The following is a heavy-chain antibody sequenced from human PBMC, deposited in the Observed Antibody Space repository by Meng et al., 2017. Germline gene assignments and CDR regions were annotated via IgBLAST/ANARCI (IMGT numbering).Heavy chain of an antibody. D-gene: IGHD5-18*01. J-gene: IGHJ3*02. CDR2: ISYDGSNK. Sequence: GESLKISCAASGFTFSSYAMHWVRQAPGKGLEWVAVISYDGSNKYYADSVKGRFTISRDNSKNTLYLQMNSLRAEDTAVYYCARDQDTAMGVEAFDIWGQGTMVTVSS. CDR1: GFTFSSYA. V-gene: IGHV3-30*04. CDR3: ARDQDTAMGVEAFDI.